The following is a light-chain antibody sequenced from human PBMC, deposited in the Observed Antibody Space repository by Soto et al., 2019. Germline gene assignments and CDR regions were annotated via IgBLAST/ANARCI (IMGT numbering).Light chain of an antibody. Sequence: QSVLTQPASVSGSPGQSITISCTGTSGDVGGYDYVSWYQQHPGKAPKLMIYDVTNRPSGVSDRFSASKSGNTASLTISGLQAEDEADYYCSSYSGSSSLVFGGGTQLTVL. V-gene: IGLV2-14*01. CDR1: SGDVGGYDY. J-gene: IGLJ2*01. CDR3: SSYSGSSSLV. CDR2: DVT.